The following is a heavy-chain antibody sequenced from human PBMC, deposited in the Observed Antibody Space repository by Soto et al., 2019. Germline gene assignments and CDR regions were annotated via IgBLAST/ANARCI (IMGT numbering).Heavy chain of an antibody. CDR2: TVPISGIE. Sequence: QVQLVHSWAEVNNPGSSVRVSCEASGGTFIDYAFSWVRQAPGHGLEWMGCTVPISGIEDYAQKFQGRITITADACTRTAYMELTSLRSENTVVYYCAGTYDTSGAYPYYFGYWGQGPLATVSS. J-gene: IGHJ4*02. CDR1: GGTFIDYA. V-gene: IGHV1-69*01. D-gene: IGHD3-22*01. CDR3: AGTYDTSGAYPYYFGY.